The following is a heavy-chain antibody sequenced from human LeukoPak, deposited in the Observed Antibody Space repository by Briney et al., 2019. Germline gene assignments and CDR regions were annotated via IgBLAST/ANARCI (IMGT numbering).Heavy chain of an antibody. Sequence: PGGFLRLSCAASGFTFSSYWMSWVRQAPGKGLEWVANIKQDGSEKYYVDSVKGRFTISRDNAKNSLYLQMNSLGAEDTAVYYCARLSDEAFYDFWSGYRDYWGQGTLVTVSS. V-gene: IGHV3-7*01. CDR2: IKQDGSEK. J-gene: IGHJ4*02. D-gene: IGHD3-3*01. CDR1: GFTFSSYW. CDR3: ARLSDEAFYDFWSGYRDY.